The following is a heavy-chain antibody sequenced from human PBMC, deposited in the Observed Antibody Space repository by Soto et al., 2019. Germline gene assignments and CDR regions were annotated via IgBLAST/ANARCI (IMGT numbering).Heavy chain of an antibody. CDR1: GGSISSYY. CDR3: AGDGDGYGGYLLDY. J-gene: IGHJ4*02. CDR2: IYYSGST. V-gene: IGHV4-59*01. Sequence: SETLSLTCTVSGGSISSYYWSWIRQPPGKGLEWIGYIYYSGSTNYNPSLKSRVTISVDTSKNQFSLKLSSVTAADTAVYYCAGDGDGYGGYLLDYWGQGTLVTVSS. D-gene: IGHD5-12*01.